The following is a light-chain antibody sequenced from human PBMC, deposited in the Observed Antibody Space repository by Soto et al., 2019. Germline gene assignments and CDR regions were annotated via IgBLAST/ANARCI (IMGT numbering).Light chain of an antibody. CDR1: QSVSNNY. J-gene: IGKJ1*01. CDR3: QQYGSSGT. Sequence: DMVLTECPGTLSLFPGERTTLSFRASQSVSNNYLAWSQQKPGQAPRLLIYGASNRATGNPDRFSGSGSGTDFALTISRLEPEDFAVYYCQQYGSSGTFGQGTKVDIK. CDR2: GAS. V-gene: IGKV3-20*01.